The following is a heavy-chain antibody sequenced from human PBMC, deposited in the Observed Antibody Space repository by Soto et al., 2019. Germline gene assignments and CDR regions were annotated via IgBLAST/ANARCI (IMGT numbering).Heavy chain of an antibody. CDR3: ARPDSGSYFFDY. J-gene: IGHJ4*02. Sequence: QVQLVQSGAEVKKPGSSVKVSCRASGGTFSNYAISWVRQAPGQGLEWMGGIIPIFGTPKYAQKFQGRVTITADESTSTAYMGLSSLRSEDTAVYYRARPDSGSYFFDYWGQGTLVTVSS. V-gene: IGHV1-69*12. CDR1: GGTFSNYA. CDR2: IIPIFGTP. D-gene: IGHD1-26*01.